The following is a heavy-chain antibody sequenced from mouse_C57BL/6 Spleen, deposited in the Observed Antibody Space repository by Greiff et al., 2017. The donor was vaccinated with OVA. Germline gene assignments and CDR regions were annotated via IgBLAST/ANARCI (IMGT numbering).Heavy chain of an antibody. Sequence: QVQLKESGPGLVQPSQSLSLTCTASGFSLTSYGVHWVRQSPGQGLEWLGVLCSGESTDYNAAYISRQSSSTDNSKSLVFFKMNSLQASDTAIYYCARSRDGYYGTNWYFDVWGTGTTVTVSS. D-gene: IGHD2-3*01. V-gene: IGHV2-2*01. CDR2: LCSGEST. CDR3: ARSRDGYYGTNWYFDV. CDR1: GFSLTSYG. J-gene: IGHJ1*03.